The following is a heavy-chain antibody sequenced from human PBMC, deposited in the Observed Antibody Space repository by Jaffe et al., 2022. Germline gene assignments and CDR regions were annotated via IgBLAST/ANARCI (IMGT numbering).Heavy chain of an antibody. J-gene: IGHJ1*01. CDR1: GYSFTSYW. CDR2: IYPGDSDT. V-gene: IGHV5-51*01. CDR3: VRHGYSSSWPRAEYFQH. D-gene: IGHD6-13*01. Sequence: EVQLVQSGAEVKKPGESLKISCKGSGYSFTSYWIGWVRQMPGKGLEWMGIIYPGDSDTRYSPSFQGQVTISADKSISTAYLQWSSLKASDTAMYYCVRHGYSSSWPRAEYFQHWGQGTLVTVSS.